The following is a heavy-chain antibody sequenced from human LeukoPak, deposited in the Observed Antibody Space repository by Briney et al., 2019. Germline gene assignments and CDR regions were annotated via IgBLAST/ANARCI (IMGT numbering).Heavy chain of an antibody. CDR3: AKQYKSYSYYYYMDV. CDR1: GFTFSSYV. D-gene: IGHD1-1*01. Sequence: GGSLRLSCAASGFTFSSYVMSWVRQAPGKGLEWLSGIRGSGGTTYYADSVKGRFTISRDNSKNTLYLQMNSLRAEDTAVYYCAKQYKSYSYYYYMDVRGKGTTVTVSS. V-gene: IGHV3-23*01. J-gene: IGHJ6*03. CDR2: IRGSGGTT.